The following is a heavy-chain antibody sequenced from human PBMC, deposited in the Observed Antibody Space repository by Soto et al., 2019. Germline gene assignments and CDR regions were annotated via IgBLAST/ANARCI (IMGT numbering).Heavy chain of an antibody. D-gene: IGHD3-16*02. CDR2: ISHDGNNK. CDR3: ARDGMLVIGGPFRYGMDV. CDR1: GFTFSSYA. Sequence: GGSLRLSCAASGFTFSSYALHWVRQAPGKGLEWVALISHDGNNKYYGDSVKGRFTISRDNSKNTVYLQMNSLRAEDTAVYYCARDGMLVIGGPFRYGMDVWGQGTTVTVSS. V-gene: IGHV3-30-3*01. J-gene: IGHJ6*02.